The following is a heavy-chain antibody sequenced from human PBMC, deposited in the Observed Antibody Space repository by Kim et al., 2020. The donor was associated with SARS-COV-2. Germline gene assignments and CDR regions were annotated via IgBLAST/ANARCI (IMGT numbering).Heavy chain of an antibody. CDR1: GFTFSIYS. CDR3: ATAVGYGSSWYWFDP. J-gene: IGHJ5*02. CDR2: ISSSSGYI. D-gene: IGHD6-13*01. V-gene: IGHV3-21*01. Sequence: GGSLRLSCAASGFTFSIYSMNWVRQAPGKGLEWVSSISSSSGYIYYADSVKGRFTISRDIAKNSLFLQMNSLRAEDTAVYYCATAVGYGSSWYWFDPWGQGTLVTVSS.